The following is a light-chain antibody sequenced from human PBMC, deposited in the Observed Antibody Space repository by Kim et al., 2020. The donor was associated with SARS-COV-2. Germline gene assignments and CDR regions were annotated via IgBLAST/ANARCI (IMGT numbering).Light chain of an antibody. V-gene: IGKV3-20*01. J-gene: IGKJ2*03. Sequence: EIELTQSPGTLALSPGERATLSCRASQSVASSFLAWYQQKPGQAPTLLIYGTSTRATGIPDRFSGGGSGTDFTLTISGLEPEDFAVYYCQQFGGSSYSFGQGTKLEI. CDR1: QSVASSF. CDR3: QQFGGSSYS. CDR2: GTS.